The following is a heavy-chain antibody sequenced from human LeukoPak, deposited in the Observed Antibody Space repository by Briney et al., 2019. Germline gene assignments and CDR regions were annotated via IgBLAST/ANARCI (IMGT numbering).Heavy chain of an antibody. CDR1: GGSFSGHY. Sequence: KPSETLSLTCAVYGGSFSGHYWSWIRQPPGKGLEWIGEINHTGSTNYNPSLKSRVTISVDTSKKQFSLKLSSVTAADTAVYYCARRLGRKFGERFYYYYYMDVWGKGTTVTISS. CDR3: ARRLGRKFGERFYYYYYMDV. J-gene: IGHJ6*03. CDR2: INHTGST. D-gene: IGHD3-10*01. V-gene: IGHV4-34*01.